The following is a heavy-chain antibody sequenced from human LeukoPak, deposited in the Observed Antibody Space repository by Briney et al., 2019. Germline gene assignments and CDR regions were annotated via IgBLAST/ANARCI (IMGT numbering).Heavy chain of an antibody. D-gene: IGHD1-26*01. CDR2: IYSGDNT. CDR3: AREASGSFFAN. J-gene: IGHJ4*02. V-gene: IGHV3-53*01. Sequence: PGGSLRLSCVVSGFTVSNNYMSWVRQAPGKGLEWVSVIYSGDNTYYADSAKGRFTISRDNSKNTLYLQMNSLRAEDTAVYYCAREASGSFFANWGQGTLVTVS. CDR1: GFTVSNNY.